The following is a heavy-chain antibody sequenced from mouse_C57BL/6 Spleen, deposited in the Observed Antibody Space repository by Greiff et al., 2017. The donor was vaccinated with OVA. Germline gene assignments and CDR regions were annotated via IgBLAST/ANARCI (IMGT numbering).Heavy chain of an antibody. CDR1: GYTFTSYW. CDR3: ASRDYYGSSFNAMDY. Sequence: QVQLKQPGAELVMPGASVKLSCKASGYTFTSYWMHWVKQRPGQGLEWIGEIDPSDSYTNYNQKFKGKSTLTVDKSSSTAYMQLSSLTSEDSAVYYCASRDYYGSSFNAMDYWGQGTSVTVSS. D-gene: IGHD1-1*01. CDR2: IDPSDSYT. V-gene: IGHV1-69*01. J-gene: IGHJ4*01.